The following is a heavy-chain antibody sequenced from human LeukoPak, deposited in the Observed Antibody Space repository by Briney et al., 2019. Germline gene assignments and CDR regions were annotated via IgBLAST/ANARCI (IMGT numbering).Heavy chain of an antibody. CDR3: ARDPDLSYDSSGY. CDR2: ISPGGGTT. V-gene: IGHV3-23*01. Sequence: GGSLRLSCAVSGFAFGSEAMSWVRQSPARGLEWVASISPGGGTTYYADYVKGRFTISRDNSKNTLYLQMNSLRAEDTAVYYCARDPDLSYDSSGYWGQGTLVTVSS. J-gene: IGHJ4*02. CDR1: GFAFGSEA. D-gene: IGHD3-22*01.